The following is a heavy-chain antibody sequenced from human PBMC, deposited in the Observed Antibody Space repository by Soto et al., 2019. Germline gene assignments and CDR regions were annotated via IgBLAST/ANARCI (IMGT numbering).Heavy chain of an antibody. CDR2: INPNSGGT. CDR1: GYTFTGYY. Sequence: ASVKVSCKASGYTFTGYYMHWVRQAPGQGLEWMGWINPNSGGTNYAQKFQGWVTMTRDTSISTAYMELSRLTSDDTAGYYCARNHPTAGFDYWGQGTLVTVSS. V-gene: IGHV1-2*04. CDR3: ARNHPTAGFDY. J-gene: IGHJ4*02.